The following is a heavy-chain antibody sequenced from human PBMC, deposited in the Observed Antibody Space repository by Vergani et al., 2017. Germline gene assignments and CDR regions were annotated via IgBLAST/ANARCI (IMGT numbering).Heavy chain of an antibody. D-gene: IGHD2-15*01. CDR1: GDSVISTDYH. Sequence: QVQLQESGPGLVKPSDTLSLTCTVSGDSVISTDYHWGWIRQPPGKGLEWIGSMDYSGSTSYNPSLESRISISFETPKNQFSLRLTSVTAADTAVYYCASKRGACRAAYCHSYDFWVQGTLVGVSS. J-gene: IGHJ4*02. V-gene: IGHV4-39*01. CDR3: ASKRGACRAAYCHSYDF. CDR2: MDYSGST.